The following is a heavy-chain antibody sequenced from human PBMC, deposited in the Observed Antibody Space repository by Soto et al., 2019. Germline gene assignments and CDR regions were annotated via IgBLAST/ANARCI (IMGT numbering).Heavy chain of an antibody. D-gene: IGHD3-10*01. CDR2: IYYSGST. CDR1: GGCISSSSYY. CDR3: ARNHHYGWNWFDP. V-gene: IGHV4-39*01. Sequence: QLQLQESGPGLVKPSETLSLTCTVSGGCISSSSYYWGWIRQPPGKGLEWIGSIYYSGSTYYNPSLKSRITISVDTSKNQFSLKLSSVTAADTAVYYCARNHHYGWNWFDPWGQGTLVTVSS. J-gene: IGHJ5*02.